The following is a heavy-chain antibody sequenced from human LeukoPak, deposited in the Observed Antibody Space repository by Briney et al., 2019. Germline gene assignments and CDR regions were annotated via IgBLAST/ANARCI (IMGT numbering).Heavy chain of an antibody. CDR1: GYTFTGYY. J-gene: IGHJ4*02. Sequence: ASVKVSCKASGYTFTGYYMHWVRQAPGQGLEWMGRINPNSGGTNYAQKFQGRVTMTRDTSTSTVYMELSSLRSEDTAVYYCAREGIAAADTNFDYWGQGTLVTVSS. CDR3: AREGIAAADTNFDY. V-gene: IGHV1-2*06. D-gene: IGHD6-13*01. CDR2: INPNSGGT.